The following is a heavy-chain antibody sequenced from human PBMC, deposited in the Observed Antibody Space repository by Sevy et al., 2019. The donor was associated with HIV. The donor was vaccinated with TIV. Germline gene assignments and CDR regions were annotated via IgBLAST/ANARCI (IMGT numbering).Heavy chain of an antibody. CDR2: MNPNSGNT. D-gene: IGHD6-6*01. V-gene: IGHV1-8*01. CDR3: ARGVPIEYSSLSGLG. J-gene: IGHJ4*02. Sequence: ASVKVSCKASGYTFTSYDINWVRQATGQGLEWMGWMNPNSGNTGYAQRFQGRVTMTRNTSISTAYMELSSLRSEDTAVYYCARGVPIEYSSLSGLGWGQGTLVTVSS. CDR1: GYTFTSYD.